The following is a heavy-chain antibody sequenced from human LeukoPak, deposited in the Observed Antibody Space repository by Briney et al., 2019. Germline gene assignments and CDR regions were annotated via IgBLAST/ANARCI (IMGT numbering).Heavy chain of an antibody. J-gene: IGHJ4*02. V-gene: IGHV3-21*01. Sequence: GGSLRLSCAASGFTFSSYSMNWVRQAPGEGLEWVSSISSSSSYIYYADSVKGRFTISRDNAKNSLYLQMNSLRAEDTAVYYCARGTSTSCYDWGQGTLVTVSS. CDR2: ISSSSSYI. CDR3: ARGTSTSCYD. CDR1: GFTFSSYS. D-gene: IGHD2-2*01.